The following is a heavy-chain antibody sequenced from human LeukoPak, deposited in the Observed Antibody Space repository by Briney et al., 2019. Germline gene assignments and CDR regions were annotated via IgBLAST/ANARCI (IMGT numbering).Heavy chain of an antibody. D-gene: IGHD6-13*01. V-gene: IGHV3-48*03. CDR1: GFTFSSYE. Sequence: GGSLRLSCAAFGFTFSSYEMNWVRQAPGKGLEWVSYISSSGSTIYYADSVKGRFTISRDNAKNSLYLQMNSLRAEDTAVYYCARDAGGILLAAAELAMDVWGKGTTVTVSS. J-gene: IGHJ6*04. CDR2: ISSSGSTI. CDR3: ARDAGGILLAAAELAMDV.